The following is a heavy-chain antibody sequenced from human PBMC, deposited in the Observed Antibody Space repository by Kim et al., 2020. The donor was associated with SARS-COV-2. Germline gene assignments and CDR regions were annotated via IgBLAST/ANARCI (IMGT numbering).Heavy chain of an antibody. V-gene: IGHV3-74*01. CDR3: LRDSSSLY. D-gene: IGHD6-19*01. Sequence: GSGKNYADSVQGRFTISRDNAKNTLYLQMNSLRVEDTAVYYCLRDSSSLYWGQGTLVTVSS. CDR2: GSGK. J-gene: IGHJ4*02.